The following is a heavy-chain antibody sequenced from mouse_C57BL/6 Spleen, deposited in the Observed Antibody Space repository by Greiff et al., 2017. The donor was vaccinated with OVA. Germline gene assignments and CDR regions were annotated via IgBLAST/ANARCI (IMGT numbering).Heavy chain of an antibody. Sequence: VQLQQSGPELVKPGASVKISCKASGYTFTDYYMNWVKQSHGKSLEWIGDINPNNGGTSYNQKFKGKATLTVDKSSSTAYMELRSLTSEDSAVYYCARKAYDYDGIYYAMDYWGQGTSVTVSS. CDR1: GYTFTDYY. J-gene: IGHJ4*01. D-gene: IGHD2-4*01. CDR2: INPNNGGT. V-gene: IGHV1-26*01. CDR3: ARKAYDYDGIYYAMDY.